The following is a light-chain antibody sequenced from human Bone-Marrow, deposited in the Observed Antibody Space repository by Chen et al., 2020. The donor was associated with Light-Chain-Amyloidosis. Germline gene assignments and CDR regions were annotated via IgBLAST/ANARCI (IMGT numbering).Light chain of an antibody. Sequence: EIVLTQSPGTLSLSPGEGANLSCRASQTISSNYLTWSQQKFGQAPRLLIYGSSSRATGIPDRFTGSGSGTDFTLTINRLEPEDCAMYYCQQYGTSPLTFGGGTKVEI. V-gene: IGKV3-20*01. CDR2: GSS. CDR3: QQYGTSPLT. J-gene: IGKJ4*01. CDR1: QTISSNY.